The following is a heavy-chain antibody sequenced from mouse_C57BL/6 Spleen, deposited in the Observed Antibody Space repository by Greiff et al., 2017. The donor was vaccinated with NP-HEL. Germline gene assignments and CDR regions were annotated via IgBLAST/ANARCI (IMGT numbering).Heavy chain of an antibody. CDR1: GYAFTNYL. V-gene: IGHV1-54*01. Sequence: VQLQQSGAELVRPGTSVKVSCKASGYAFTNYLIEWVKQRPGQGLEWIGVINPGSGGTNYNEKFKGKATLTADKSSSTAYMQLSSLTSEDSAVYCCARSEATMITFDYWGQGTTLTVAS. CDR3: ARSEATMITFDY. CDR2: INPGSGGT. D-gene: IGHD2-4*01. J-gene: IGHJ2*01.